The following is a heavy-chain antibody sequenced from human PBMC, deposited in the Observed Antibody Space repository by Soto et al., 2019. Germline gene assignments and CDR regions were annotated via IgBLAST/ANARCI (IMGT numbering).Heavy chain of an antibody. J-gene: IGHJ4*02. V-gene: IGHV4-59*01. D-gene: IGHD3-22*01. CDR1: GGSISSYY. Sequence: SETLSLTCTVSGGSISSYYWSWIRQPPGKGLEWIGYIYYNGSTNYNPSLKSRVTISVDTSKNQFSLKLSSVTAADTAVYYCARDRGYYDSSGYYKSETWIDYWGQGTLVTVSS. CDR3: ARDRGYYDSSGYYKSETWIDY. CDR2: IYYNGST.